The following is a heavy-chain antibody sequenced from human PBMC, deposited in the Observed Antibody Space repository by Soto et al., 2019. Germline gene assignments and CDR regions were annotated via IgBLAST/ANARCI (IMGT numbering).Heavy chain of an antibody. CDR3: ARQGIVAARRGWFDP. CDR2: IYPGDSDT. V-gene: IGHV5-51*01. Sequence: GESLKISCKGSGYSFTSYWIGWVRQMPGKGLEWMGIIYPGDSDTRYSPSFQGQVTISADKSISTTYLQWSSLKASDTAMYYCARQGIVAARRGWFDPWGQGTLVTVSS. D-gene: IGHD6-6*01. CDR1: GYSFTSYW. J-gene: IGHJ5*02.